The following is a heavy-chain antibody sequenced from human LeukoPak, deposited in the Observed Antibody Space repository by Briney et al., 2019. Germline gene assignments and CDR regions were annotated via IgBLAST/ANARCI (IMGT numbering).Heavy chain of an antibody. J-gene: IGHJ5*02. D-gene: IGHD6-19*01. CDR2: ISYDGSNK. V-gene: IGHV3-30*04. CDR1: GFTFSSYA. CDR3: ARDGQWLVLWWFDP. Sequence: GGSLRFSCAASGFTFSSYAMHWVRQAPGKGLEWVAVISYDGSNKYYADSVKGRFTISRDNSKNTLYLQMNSLRAEDTAVYYCARDGQWLVLWWFDPWGQGTLVTVSS.